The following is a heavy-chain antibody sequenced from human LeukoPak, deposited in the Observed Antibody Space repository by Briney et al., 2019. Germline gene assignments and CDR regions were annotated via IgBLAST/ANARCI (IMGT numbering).Heavy chain of an antibody. CDR1: GGSFSGYY. V-gene: IGHV4-34*01. J-gene: IGHJ3*02. CDR2: INHSGST. Sequence: SETLSLTCAVYGGSFSGYYWSWIRQPPGKGLEWIGEINHSGSTNYNPSLKSRVTISVDTSKNQFSLKLSSVTAADTAVYYCARCGYSDAFDIWGQGTMVTVSS. D-gene: IGHD5-12*01. CDR3: ARCGYSDAFDI.